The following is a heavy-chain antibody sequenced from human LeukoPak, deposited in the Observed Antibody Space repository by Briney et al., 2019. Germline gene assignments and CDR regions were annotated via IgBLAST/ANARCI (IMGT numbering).Heavy chain of an antibody. J-gene: IGHJ6*02. V-gene: IGHV4-39*01. Sequence: PSETLSLTCTVSGGSISSSSYYWGWIRQPPGKGLEWIGNIYYSGSTYYNPSLKSRVTISVDTSKNRFSLKLSSVTAADTAVYYCARITTSGWYPYDMDVWGQGTTVTVSS. CDR3: ARITTSGWYPYDMDV. CDR1: GGSISSSSYY. CDR2: IYYSGST. D-gene: IGHD6-19*01.